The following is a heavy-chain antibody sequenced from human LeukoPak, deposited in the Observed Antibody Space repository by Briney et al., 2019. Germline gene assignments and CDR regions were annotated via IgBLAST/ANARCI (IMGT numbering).Heavy chain of an antibody. Sequence: PSETLSLTCAVSGGSISSAGYSWGWIRQPPGKGLEWIGSIYYSGSTYYNPSLKSRVTISVDTSKNQFSLKLSSVTAADTAVYYCARDAPDYGDYVDWFDPWGQGTLVTVSS. CDR3: ARDAPDYGDYVDWFDP. V-gene: IGHV4-39*07. D-gene: IGHD4-17*01. CDR2: IYYSGST. CDR1: GGSISSAGYS. J-gene: IGHJ5*02.